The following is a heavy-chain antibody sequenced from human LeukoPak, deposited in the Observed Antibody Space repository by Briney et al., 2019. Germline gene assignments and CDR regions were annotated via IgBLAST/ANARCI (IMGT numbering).Heavy chain of an antibody. CDR1: GFTFSSYE. V-gene: IGHV3-21*05. D-gene: IGHD1-14*01. J-gene: IGHJ6*03. CDR2: ITSSSSYI. CDR3: ARAGSRRMWVNYYMDV. Sequence: PGGSLRLSCAASGFTFSSYEMNWVRQAPGKGLEWVSYITSSSSYIYYADSVKGRFTISRDNAKNSLYLQMNSLRAEDTAVYYCARAGSRRMWVNYYMDVWGKGTTVTVSS.